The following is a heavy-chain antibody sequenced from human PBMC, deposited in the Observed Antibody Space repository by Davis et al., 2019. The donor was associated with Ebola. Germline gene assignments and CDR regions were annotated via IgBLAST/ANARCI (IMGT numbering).Heavy chain of an antibody. CDR2: ISGSGGST. CDR1: GFTFSSYA. V-gene: IGHV3-23*01. J-gene: IGHJ4*02. D-gene: IGHD2-2*01. CDR3: ARSLTSDWRGGFDS. Sequence: GESLKISCAASGFTFSSYAMSWVRQAPGKGLEWVSSISGSGGSTYYADSVKGRFTISRDNSKNTLYLQMNSLRAEDTAVYYCARSLTSDWRGGFDSWGQGTLVTVSS.